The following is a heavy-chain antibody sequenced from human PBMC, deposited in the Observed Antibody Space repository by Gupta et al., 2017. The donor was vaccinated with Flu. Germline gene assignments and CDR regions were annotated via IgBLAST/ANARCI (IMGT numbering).Heavy chain of an antibody. Sequence: EEQLVESGGGLVQPGGCLRMSCVVSGFNFRSYWMDWVRQAPGKGLEWVANIAADGSVKNYADSMKGRFTISRDDAKNSLFLQMNSLRAEDTAIYYCARNRGWQQFDYWGQGALVTVSS. CDR2: IAADGSVK. V-gene: IGHV3-7*01. J-gene: IGHJ4*02. D-gene: IGHD3-10*01. CDR1: GFNFRSYW. CDR3: ARNRGWQQFDY.